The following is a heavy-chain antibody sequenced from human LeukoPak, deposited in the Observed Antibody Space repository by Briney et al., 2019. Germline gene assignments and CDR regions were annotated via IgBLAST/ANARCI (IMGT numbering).Heavy chain of an antibody. V-gene: IGHV4-34*01. CDR2: INHSGST. CDR1: GGSFSGYY. Sequence: SETLSLTCAVYGGSFSGYYWGWIRQPPGNGLEWIGEINHSGSTNYNPSLKSRVTISVDTPKNQFSLKLSSVTAADTAFYYCARYIVSYPHDAFDIWGQGTMVTVSS. CDR3: ARYIVSYPHDAFDI. D-gene: IGHD1-26*01. J-gene: IGHJ3*02.